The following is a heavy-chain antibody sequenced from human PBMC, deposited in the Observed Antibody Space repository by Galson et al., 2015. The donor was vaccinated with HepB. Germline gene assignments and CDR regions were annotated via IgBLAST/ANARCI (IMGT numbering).Heavy chain of an antibody. CDR1: GGSVSSGSYY. Sequence: SETLSLTCTVSGGSVSSGSYYWSWIRQPPGKGLEWIGYIYYSGSTNYNPSLKSRVTISVDTSKDQFSLKLSSVTAADTAVYYCARDSPSEDSSGWYDYWGQGTLVTVSS. CDR2: IYYSGST. J-gene: IGHJ4*02. V-gene: IGHV4-61*01. CDR3: ARDSPSEDSSGWYDY. D-gene: IGHD6-19*01.